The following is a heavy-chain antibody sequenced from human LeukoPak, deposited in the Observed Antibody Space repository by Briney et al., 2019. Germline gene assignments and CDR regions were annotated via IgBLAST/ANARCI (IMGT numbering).Heavy chain of an antibody. D-gene: IGHD2-2*01. J-gene: IGHJ4*02. CDR2: IFHNGIT. CDR3: ARRISTRRGETCSSTSCYFDY. V-gene: IGHV4-38-2*01. CDR1: GFSISSGYF. Sequence: SETLSLTCAVSGFSISSGYFWAWIRQSPGKGLEWSGSIFHNGITYYNPSLKSRITISVDTSKNQFSLRLSSVTAADTAVYYCARRISTRRGETCSSTSCYFDYWGQGTLVTVSS.